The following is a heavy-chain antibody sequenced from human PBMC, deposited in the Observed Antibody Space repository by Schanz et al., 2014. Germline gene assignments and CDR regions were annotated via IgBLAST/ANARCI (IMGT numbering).Heavy chain of an antibody. D-gene: IGHD3-3*01. V-gene: IGHV1-18*01. CDR3: ARGFDFWDR. J-gene: IGHJ4*02. CDR2: ISTFRNEDT. CDR1: GGTFSSYT. Sequence: QLQLVQSGAEVKKPGSSVKVSCKLSGGTFSSYTISWVRQAPGQGPEFMGWISTFRNEDTNSAQRFQGRLTMTTDTSTSTAYMELRSLRSDDTAVYYCARGFDFWDRWGQGTLVIVSS.